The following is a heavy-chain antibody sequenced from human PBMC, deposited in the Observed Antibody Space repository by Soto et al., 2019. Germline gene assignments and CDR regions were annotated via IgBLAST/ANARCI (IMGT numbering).Heavy chain of an antibody. CDR1: GFSLSTSGVG. CDR3: AHIPAVLAVAGTIPFGMDV. Sequence: SGPTLVNPTQTLTLTCTFSGFSLSTSGVGVGWIRQPPGKALEWLALIYWDDDKRYSPSLKSRLTITKDTSKNQVVLTMTNMDPVDTATYYCAHIPAVLAVAGTIPFGMDVWGQGTTVTVSS. D-gene: IGHD6-13*01. V-gene: IGHV2-5*02. CDR2: IYWDDDK. J-gene: IGHJ6*02.